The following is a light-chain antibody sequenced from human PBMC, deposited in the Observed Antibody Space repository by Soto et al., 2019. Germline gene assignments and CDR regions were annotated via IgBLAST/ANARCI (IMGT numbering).Light chain of an antibody. V-gene: IGLV1-44*01. CDR1: SSNIGSKT. Sequence: QSVLTQPPSASGTPGQRVTISCSGSSSNIGSKTVNWYQQLPGTAPKVLIYSNSQRPSGVPDRFSGSKSGTSGSLAISGLQSEDEADYYCASWDDSLNGGVFGGGTKVTVL. CDR3: ASWDDSLNGGV. CDR2: SNS. J-gene: IGLJ3*02.